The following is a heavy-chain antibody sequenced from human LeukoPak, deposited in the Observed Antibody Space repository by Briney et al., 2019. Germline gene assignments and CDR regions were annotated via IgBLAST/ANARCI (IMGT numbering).Heavy chain of an antibody. J-gene: IGHJ5*01. Sequence: SQTLSLTCAISGDSVSNTGASWNWIRQSPSRGLEWLGRTYYRTKWYFDSAVSVKSRTTISPDTSKNQISLQLNSVTPEDTAVYYCARWARGNYVSVFDSWGQGTLVTVSS. CDR2: TYYRTKWYF. V-gene: IGHV6-1*01. CDR1: GDSVSNTGAS. D-gene: IGHD1-7*01. CDR3: ARWARGNYVSVFDS.